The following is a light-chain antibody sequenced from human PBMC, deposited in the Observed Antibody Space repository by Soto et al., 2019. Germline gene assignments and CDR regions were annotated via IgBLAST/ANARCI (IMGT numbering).Light chain of an antibody. Sequence: DIVLTQSPGTLSLSPGERATLSCRASQSVRSTYLGWYQHKRGQAPRLLIYGASSRATGIPDRFSGSGSGTDLTLNTARPETEDSAVYYCQQSNYWLTFGGGTKVDIK. CDR1: QSVRSTY. V-gene: IGKV3D-20*02. J-gene: IGKJ4*01. CDR2: GAS. CDR3: QQSNYWLT.